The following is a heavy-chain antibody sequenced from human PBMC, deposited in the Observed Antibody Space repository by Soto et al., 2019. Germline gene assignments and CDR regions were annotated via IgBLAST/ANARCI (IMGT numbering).Heavy chain of an antibody. D-gene: IGHD6-13*01. CDR1: GFTFSSYW. V-gene: IGHV3-7*01. CDR3: RAAAGTLNYYYYYMDV. J-gene: IGHJ6*03. CDR2: IKQDGSEK. Sequence: EVQLVESGGGLVQPGGSLRLSCAASGFTFSSYWMSWVRQAPGKGLEWVANIKQDGSEKYYVDSVKGRFTISRDNAKNSLYLQMNSLRAEDTAVYYCRAAAGTLNYYYYYMDVWGKGTTVTVSS.